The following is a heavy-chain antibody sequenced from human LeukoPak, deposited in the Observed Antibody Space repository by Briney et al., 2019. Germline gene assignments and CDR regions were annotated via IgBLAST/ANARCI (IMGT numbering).Heavy chain of an antibody. D-gene: IGHD3-22*01. CDR3: ARSGLGSQVVIDAFDI. J-gene: IGHJ3*02. CDR1: GGSISSGSYY. Sequence: SETLSLTCTVSGGSISSGSYYWSWIRQPAGKGLEWIGRIYTSGSTNYNPSLKSRVTISVDTSKNQFSLKLSSVTAADTAVYYCARSGLGSQVVIDAFDIWGQGTMVTVSS. CDR2: IYTSGST. V-gene: IGHV4-61*02.